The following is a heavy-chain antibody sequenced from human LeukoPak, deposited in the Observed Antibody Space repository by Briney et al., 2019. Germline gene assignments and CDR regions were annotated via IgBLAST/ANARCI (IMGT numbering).Heavy chain of an antibody. Sequence: GGXXXXSCAXSGFTFSDYYXSWVRQAPGKGLXWVSYISSSGSTIYYADCVKGRFTISRDNAKNSLYLQMNSLRAEDTAVYYCARDLQNNYDSSGYYFDYWGQGTLVTVSS. V-gene: IGHV3-11*04. CDR3: ARDLQNNYDSSGYYFDY. CDR1: GFTFSDYY. J-gene: IGHJ4*02. D-gene: IGHD3-22*01. CDR2: ISSSGSTI.